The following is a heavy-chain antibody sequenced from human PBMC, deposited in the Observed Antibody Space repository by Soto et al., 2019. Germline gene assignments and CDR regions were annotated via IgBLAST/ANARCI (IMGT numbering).Heavy chain of an antibody. J-gene: IGHJ2*01. Sequence: AASVKVSCKVSGYTLTELSMHWVRQAPGKGLEWMGSIDPVHGKTIYAQKFQGRVTITADKSTSTAYMELSSLRSEDTAVFYCARDTKVYPAGDYWYFDLWGRGTLVTVSS. CDR1: GYTLTELS. CDR3: ARDTKVYPAGDYWYFDL. CDR2: IDPVHGKT. V-gene: IGHV1-24*01. D-gene: IGHD1-20*01.